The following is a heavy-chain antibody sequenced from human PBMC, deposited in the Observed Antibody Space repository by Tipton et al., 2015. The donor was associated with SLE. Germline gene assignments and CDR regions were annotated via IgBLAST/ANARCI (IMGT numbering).Heavy chain of an antibody. Sequence: TLSLTCTVSGGSMIAYYWSWIRQSPGKGLEWIGCVYDSGSTNYNPSLKSRVTVSIDTSKNQFSLTPSSVTAADTALYYCARIREIRWYAMDVWGQGTTVIVSS. V-gene: IGHV4-59*08. D-gene: IGHD2-15*01. CDR1: GGSMIAYY. CDR3: ARIREIRWYAMDV. J-gene: IGHJ6*02. CDR2: VYDSGST.